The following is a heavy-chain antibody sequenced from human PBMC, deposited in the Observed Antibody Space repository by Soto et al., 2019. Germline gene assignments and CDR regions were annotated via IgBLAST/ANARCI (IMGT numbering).Heavy chain of an antibody. V-gene: IGHV4-34*01. CDR1: GGSFSGYF. D-gene: IGHD6-13*01. CDR3: ARGGIAAAGRTVRWFDP. CDR2: INHSGST. Sequence: SEPLSLTSPVYGGSFSGYFWSLIRQPPGKGLEWIGEINHSGSTDYNPSRKSRVTISVDTSKNQFYLTLTSVTAAGTAVYYCARGGIAAAGRTVRWFDPWGQGTLVT. J-gene: IGHJ5*02.